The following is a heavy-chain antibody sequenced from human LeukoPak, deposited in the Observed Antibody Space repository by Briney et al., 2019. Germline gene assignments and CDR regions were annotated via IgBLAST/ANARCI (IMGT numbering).Heavy chain of an antibody. J-gene: IGHJ6*02. CDR2: ISGRSGST. D-gene: IGHD3-10*01. Sequence: GGSLRLSCAASGFTFSSYSMNWVRQAPGKGLEWVSVISGRSGSTYSADSVKGRFTISRDNSKNTLYLQMNGLRVEDTAVYYCAKADTIPRHPEYFYYALDVWGQGTTVTVSS. V-gene: IGHV3-23*01. CDR1: GFTFSSYS. CDR3: AKADTIPRHPEYFYYALDV.